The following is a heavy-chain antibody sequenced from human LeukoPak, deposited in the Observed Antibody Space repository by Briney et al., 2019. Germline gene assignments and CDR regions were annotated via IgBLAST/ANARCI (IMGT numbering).Heavy chain of an antibody. CDR2: IYYSAST. D-gene: IGHD3-16*01. V-gene: IGHV4-30-4*07. J-gene: IGHJ6*03. CDR3: ATRGGYYYYYMDV. CDR1: GGSISSGGYS. Sequence: SETLSLTCAVSGGSISSGGYSWSCIRPPPGKGLEWIGYIYYSASTYYNPSLKSPVTISIDTSKNQFSLKLSSVTAADTAVYYCATRGGYYYYYMDVWGKGTTVTVSS.